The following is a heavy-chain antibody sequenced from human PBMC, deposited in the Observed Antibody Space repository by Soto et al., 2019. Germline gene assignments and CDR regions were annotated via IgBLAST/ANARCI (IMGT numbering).Heavy chain of an antibody. CDR2: MNAKSGDT. V-gene: IGHV1-8*01. CDR3: ARGNPFNYAGFDV. CDR1: GYTFSDFD. Sequence: SSVKVSCKASGYTFSDFDINWLRQAAGQGPEWMGWMNAKSGDTFSAQRLQGKFNMTWDTSLSTAYMEVGSLTSDDAAIYYCARGNPFNYAGFDVWGQGTTVTVSS. D-gene: IGHD3-16*01. J-gene: IGHJ6*02.